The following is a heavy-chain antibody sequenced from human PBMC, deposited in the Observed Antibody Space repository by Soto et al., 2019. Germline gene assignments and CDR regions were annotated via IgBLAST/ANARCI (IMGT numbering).Heavy chain of an antibody. CDR1: GFTFSSYA. J-gene: IGHJ4*02. Sequence: GGSLRLSCAASGFTFSSYAMSWVCQAPGKGLEWVSAISGSGGSTYYADSVKGRFTISRDNSKNTLYLQMNSLRAEDTAVYYCAKGRQIVVVVSAYWGQGTLVTVSS. CDR3: AKGRQIVVVVSAY. D-gene: IGHD3-22*01. CDR2: ISGSGGST. V-gene: IGHV3-23*01.